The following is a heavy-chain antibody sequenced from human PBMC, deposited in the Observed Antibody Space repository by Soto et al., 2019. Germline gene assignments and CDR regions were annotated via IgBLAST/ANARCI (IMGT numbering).Heavy chain of an antibody. CDR1: GFTFSSYA. D-gene: IGHD3-22*01. Sequence: QVQLVESGGGVVQPGRSLRLSCAASGFTFSSYAMHWVRQAPGEGLEWVAVISYDGSNKYYADSVKGRFTISRDNSKNTLYLQMNSPRAEDTAVYYCAREGGSGYYLDYWGQGTLVTVSS. J-gene: IGHJ4*02. V-gene: IGHV3-30-3*01. CDR2: ISYDGSNK. CDR3: AREGGSGYYLDY.